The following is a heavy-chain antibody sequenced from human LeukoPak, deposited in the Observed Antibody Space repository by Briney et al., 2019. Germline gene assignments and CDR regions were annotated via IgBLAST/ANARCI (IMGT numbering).Heavy chain of an antibody. V-gene: IGHV4-38-2*01. D-gene: IGHD3-10*01. CDR2: IYHTGST. CDR1: GYSISSGYY. Sequence: PSETLSLTCAVSGYSISSGYYWGWIRQPPGKGLEWIGSIYHTGSTYFNPSLKSRVTISVDTSKNQFSLKLNSMTAADTAVYFCARGSGSGNYVLDYWGRGTLVTVSS. CDR3: ARGSGSGNYVLDY. J-gene: IGHJ4*02.